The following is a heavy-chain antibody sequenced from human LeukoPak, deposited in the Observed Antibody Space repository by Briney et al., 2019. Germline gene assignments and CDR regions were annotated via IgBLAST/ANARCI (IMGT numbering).Heavy chain of an antibody. CDR3: ARSYTAPGAFDI. D-gene: IGHD2-2*02. Sequence: SETLSLTCAVSGYSISSGYYWGWIRQPPGKGLEWIGSIYHNGSTYYNPSLKSRVTISVDTSKNQFSLKLSSVTAADTAVYYCARSYTAPGAFDIWGQGTMVTVSS. CDR2: IYHNGST. CDR1: GYSISSGYY. J-gene: IGHJ3*02. V-gene: IGHV4-38-2*01.